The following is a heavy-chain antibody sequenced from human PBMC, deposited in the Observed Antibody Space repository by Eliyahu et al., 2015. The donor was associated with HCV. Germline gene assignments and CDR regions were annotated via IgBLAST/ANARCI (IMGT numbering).Heavy chain of an antibody. CDR2: IFYSGTT. CDR1: XGXINRPGYX. D-gene: IGHD1-14*01. Sequence: QVHLKESGPGLVKPSQTLSXTCXLAXGXINRPGYXXTWIRHXAGKGLEWIGYIFYSGTTSYNPSLESRITISVDMSKNQFSLKLSSVTAADTAVYYCARAVETGRQDIWGQGTTVTVSS. V-gene: IGHV4-31*03. CDR3: ARAVETGRQDI. J-gene: IGHJ6*02.